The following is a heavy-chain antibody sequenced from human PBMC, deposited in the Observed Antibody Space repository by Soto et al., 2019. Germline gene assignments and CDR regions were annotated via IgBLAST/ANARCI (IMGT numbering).Heavy chain of an antibody. J-gene: IGHJ6*02. CDR2: IYDSGNT. CDR3: AKVGDPSTSCHMCGLDV. Sequence: QVQLQESGPGLVKPSDTLSLTCAVSGYSISSSNWWGWIRQPPGKGLEWIGYIYDSGNTYYNPSLKSRVTMSVDTSKKQFSLKLRSVTAVDTAVYYCAKVGDPSTSCHMCGLDVWGQGTTVTVS. D-gene: IGHD2-2*02. V-gene: IGHV4-28*01. CDR1: GYSISSSNW.